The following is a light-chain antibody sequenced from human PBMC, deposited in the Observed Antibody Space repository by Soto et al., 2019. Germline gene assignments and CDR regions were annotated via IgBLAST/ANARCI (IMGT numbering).Light chain of an antibody. CDR1: QSVSGN. V-gene: IGKV3-15*01. CDR3: QQYNNWPRT. Sequence: EIVMTQSPATLSVSPGERATLSCRASQSVSGNLAWYQQKPGQAPRLLIYGASTRSTGIPARFSGSGSGTECPIAISSLQSEDFAVYYCQQYNNWPRTFGQGTKVEIK. J-gene: IGKJ1*01. CDR2: GAS.